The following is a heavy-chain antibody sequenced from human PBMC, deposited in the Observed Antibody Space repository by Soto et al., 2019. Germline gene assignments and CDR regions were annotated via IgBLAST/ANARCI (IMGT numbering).Heavy chain of an antibody. CDR3: ARDSYSTY. D-gene: IGHD6-13*01. Sequence: GGSLRLSCAASGFTVSSNWMNWVRQAPGKGLEWVSIIRGGGTTYYADSVKGRFIISRDNSKNTLYLQMNSLRVEDTAVDYCARDSYSTYWGQGTLVTVSS. CDR2: IRGGGTT. J-gene: IGHJ4*02. V-gene: IGHV3-66*01. CDR1: GFTVSSNW.